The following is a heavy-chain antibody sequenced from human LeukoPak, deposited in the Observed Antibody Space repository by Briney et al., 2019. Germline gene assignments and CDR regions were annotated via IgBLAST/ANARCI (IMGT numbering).Heavy chain of an antibody. CDR2: ISYDGSNK. CDR3: AQGGSDIYYFYHGMDV. D-gene: IGHD3-10*01. CDR1: GLSLNSYA. V-gene: IGHV3-30*03. Sequence: PGGSLRLSCAASGLSLNSYAIHWVRQAPGKGLEWVTAISYDGSNKHYADSVRGRFTISRDNSKNTLYLQMNSLRSDDTAVYYCAQGGSDIYYFYHGMDVWGRGTTVTVSS. J-gene: IGHJ6*02.